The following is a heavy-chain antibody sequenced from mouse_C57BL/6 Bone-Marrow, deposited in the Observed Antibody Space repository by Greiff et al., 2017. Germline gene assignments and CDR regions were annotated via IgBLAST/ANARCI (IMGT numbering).Heavy chain of an antibody. CDR1: GYTFTSYG. Sequence: QVQLQQSGAELARPGASVKLSCKASGYTFTSYGISWVKQRTGQGLEWIGEIYPKSGNTYYNEKFKGKATLTAEKSSRTAYMELRSLTSVDSAVYFSARGAYYRHIRWYSEVRGTGTTVTVT. CDR2: IYPKSGNT. V-gene: IGHV1-81*01. J-gene: IGHJ1*03. CDR3: ARGAYYRHIRWYSEV. D-gene: IGHD2-10*01.